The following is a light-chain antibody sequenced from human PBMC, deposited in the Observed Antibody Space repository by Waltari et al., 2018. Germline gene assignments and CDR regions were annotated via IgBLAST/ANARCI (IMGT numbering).Light chain of an antibody. V-gene: IGKV4-1*01. Sequence: DIVITQSPDSLAVSLGERATINCKSSQSVLYSSNNKNYLAWYQQKPGQPPKLLIYWASTRESGVPDRFSGSGSGTDFTLTISSLQAEDVAVYYCQQYYSTLTFGQGTKLEIK. CDR1: QSVLYSSNNKNY. J-gene: IGKJ2*01. CDR2: WAS. CDR3: QQYYSTLT.